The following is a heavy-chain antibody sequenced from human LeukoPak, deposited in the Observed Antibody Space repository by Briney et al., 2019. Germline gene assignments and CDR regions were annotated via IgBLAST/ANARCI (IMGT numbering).Heavy chain of an antibody. J-gene: IGHJ4*02. V-gene: IGHV4-59*01. CDR1: GGSISRYY. D-gene: IGHD5-18*01. CDR2: IYYTGTT. Sequence: SETLSLTCTVSGGSISRYYWSWIRQPPGKGLEWIGYIYYTGTTNYNPSLKSQVTISVDTSKNQFSLKLSSVTAADTAVYYCARGGDTALVYDYWGQGTLVTVSS. CDR3: ARGGDTALVYDY.